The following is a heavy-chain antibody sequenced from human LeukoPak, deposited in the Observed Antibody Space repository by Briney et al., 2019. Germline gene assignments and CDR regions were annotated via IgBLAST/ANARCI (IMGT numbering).Heavy chain of an antibody. D-gene: IGHD6-13*01. CDR2: ISPSSNST. Sequence: GGSLRLSCAASGFTFSSYAMTWVRQTPGKGLEWVSAISPSSNSTYYANSVKGRFTISRDNSKNTLYLQMNSLRAEDTAVYYCARRYTSSWYYFDYWGQGTLVTVSS. J-gene: IGHJ4*02. CDR3: ARRYTSSWYYFDY. CDR1: GFTFSSYA. V-gene: IGHV3-23*01.